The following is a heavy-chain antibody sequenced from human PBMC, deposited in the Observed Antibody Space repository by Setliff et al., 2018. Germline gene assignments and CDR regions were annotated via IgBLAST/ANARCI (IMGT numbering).Heavy chain of an antibody. CDR3: ARESATIGEFPLYYIDK. D-gene: IGHD3-10*01. V-gene: IGHV4-61*09. J-gene: IGHJ4*02. CDR2: FHTGGAT. CDR1: GGSISSGGSY. Sequence: SETLSLTCSVSGGSISSGGSYWSWIRQSAGRGLEWIGHFHTGGATDYNLTLKSRVTISLHPSKTQFSLRLSSVTAADAAVYFCARESATIGEFPLYYIDKWGQGIPVTVSS.